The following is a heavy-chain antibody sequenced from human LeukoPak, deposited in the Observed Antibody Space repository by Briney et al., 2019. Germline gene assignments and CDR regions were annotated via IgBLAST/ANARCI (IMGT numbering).Heavy chain of an antibody. V-gene: IGHV4-4*02. J-gene: IGHJ4*02. D-gene: IGHD3-22*01. CDR1: GGSISSSNW. Sequence: SGTLSLTCAVSGGSISSSNWWSWVRQPPGKGLEWIGEIYHSGSTNYNPSLKSRVTISVDKSKNQFSLKLSSVTAADTAVYYCARGGNYDSSGYPFDYWGQGTLVTVSS. CDR3: ARGGNYDSSGYPFDY. CDR2: IYHSGST.